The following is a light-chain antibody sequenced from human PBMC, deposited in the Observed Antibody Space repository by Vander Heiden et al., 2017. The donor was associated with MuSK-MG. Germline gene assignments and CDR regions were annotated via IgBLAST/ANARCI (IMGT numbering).Light chain of an antibody. CDR2: DAS. CDR3: QQYDNPWT. Sequence: DIQMTQSPSSLSASVGDRVTITCQASQDISNYLKWYQQKPGKAPKLLIYDASNVETGVPSRFSGSGSGTDVTFTISSLQPEDIATYYCQQYDNPWTFGQGTKVEIK. CDR1: QDISNY. V-gene: IGKV1-33*01. J-gene: IGKJ1*01.